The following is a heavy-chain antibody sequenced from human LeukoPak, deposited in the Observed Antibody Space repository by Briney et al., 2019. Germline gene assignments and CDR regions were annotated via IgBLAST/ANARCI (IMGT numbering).Heavy chain of an antibody. V-gene: IGHV1-2*02. J-gene: IGHJ4*02. Sequence: GASVKVSCKPSGYTFTDYYLHWVRQAPGQGLEWMGWISPNSGGTNYAQKFQGRVTMTRDTSIGTAYMELSRLRSDDMAVYYCARDWFMSGFDYWGQGTLVTVSS. CDR3: ARDWFMSGFDY. CDR2: ISPNSGGT. CDR1: GYTFTDYY. D-gene: IGHD3-16*01.